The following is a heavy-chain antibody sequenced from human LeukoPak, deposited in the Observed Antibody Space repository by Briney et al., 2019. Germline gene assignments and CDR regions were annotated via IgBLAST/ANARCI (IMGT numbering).Heavy chain of an antibody. D-gene: IGHD6-13*01. CDR1: GYTFTSYG. J-gene: IGHJ3*02. CDR2: ISAYNGNT. Sequence: ASVTVSCKASGYTFTSYGISWVRQAPGQGLEWMGWISAYNGNTNYAQKLQGRVTMTTDTSTSTAYMELRSLRSDDTAVYYCAREGSSWYLNAFDIWGQGTMVTVSS. CDR3: AREGSSWYLNAFDI. V-gene: IGHV1-18*01.